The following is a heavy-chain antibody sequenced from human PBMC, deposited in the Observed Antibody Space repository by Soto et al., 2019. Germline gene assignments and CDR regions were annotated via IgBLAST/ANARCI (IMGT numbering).Heavy chain of an antibody. CDR1: GFPLRSNA. Sequence: EVQVSESGGGLVQPGGSLRLSFAASGFPLRSNAMSWVRQAPGKGLEWVSAIRESGGRTYYADSVKGRFTISRDNSKNTLHLQMNSLRAEDTAVYYCAKDKPGTTAFDIWGQGTMVTVSS. CDR3: AKDKPGTTAFDI. V-gene: IGHV3-23*01. D-gene: IGHD1-1*01. J-gene: IGHJ3*02. CDR2: IRESGGRT.